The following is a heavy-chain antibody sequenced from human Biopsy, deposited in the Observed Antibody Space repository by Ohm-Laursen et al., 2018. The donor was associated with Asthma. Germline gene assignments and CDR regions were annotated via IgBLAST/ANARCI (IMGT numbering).Heavy chain of an antibody. CDR1: GFTFSSFG. Sequence: SLRLSCAASGFTFSSFGIHWVRQAPGKGLEWVAVISYDGSNKYYADSVKGRFTISRDNSKNTLYLQMNSLRAEDTAVYYCAKERYYDFWSGYPIWGQGTIVTVSS. CDR3: AKERYYDFWSGYPI. V-gene: IGHV3-30*18. J-gene: IGHJ3*02. CDR2: ISYDGSNK. D-gene: IGHD3-3*01.